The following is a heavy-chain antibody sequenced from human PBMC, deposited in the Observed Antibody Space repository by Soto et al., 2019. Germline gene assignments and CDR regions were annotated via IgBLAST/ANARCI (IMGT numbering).Heavy chain of an antibody. CDR2: MYYGGRT. D-gene: IGHD2-15*01. J-gene: IGHJ5*02. V-gene: IGHV4-59*08. CDR1: GGSISSYY. CDR3: ARGTPSPLIVRSSRGPWFDP. Sequence: SETLSLTCTVSGGSISSYYWSWIRQPPGKGLEWIGYMYYGGRTNYNPSLKSRVTISVDTSKMQVSLKLSSVTAADTAVYFCARGTPSPLIVRSSRGPWFDPWGRGTLVTVSS.